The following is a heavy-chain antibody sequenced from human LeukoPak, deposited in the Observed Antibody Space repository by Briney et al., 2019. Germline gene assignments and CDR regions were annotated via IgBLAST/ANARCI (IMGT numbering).Heavy chain of an antibody. J-gene: IGHJ4*02. V-gene: IGHV3-21*01. CDR1: GFTFSSYS. CDR3: ARTPGPYYYDSSGSFDY. Sequence: GGFLRLSCAASGFTFSSYSMNWVRQAPGKGLEWVSSISSSSSYIYYADSVKGRFTISRYNAKNSLYLQMNSLRAEDTAVYYCARTPGPYYYDSSGSFDYWGQGTLVTVSS. CDR2: ISSSSSYI. D-gene: IGHD3-22*01.